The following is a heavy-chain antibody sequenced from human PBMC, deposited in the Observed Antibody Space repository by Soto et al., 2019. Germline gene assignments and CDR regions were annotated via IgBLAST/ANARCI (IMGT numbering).Heavy chain of an antibody. CDR1: GGSISSGGYS. CDR3: ARLGAYYQSLDS. V-gene: IGHV4-30-2*01. J-gene: IGHJ5*01. CDR2: MYHSGST. Sequence: SETLSLTCAVSGGSISSGGYSWSWIRQPPGKGLEWIGYMYHSGSTYYNPSLKSRVTISIDRSKNQFSLKLSSVTAADTAVYYCARLGAYYQSLDSWGQGTVVTVSS. D-gene: IGHD2-21*01.